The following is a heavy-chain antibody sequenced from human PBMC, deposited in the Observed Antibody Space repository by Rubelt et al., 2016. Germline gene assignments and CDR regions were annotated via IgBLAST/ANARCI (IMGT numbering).Heavy chain of an antibody. D-gene: IGHD1-1*01. V-gene: IGHV1-69*01. CDR3: ARALEGDFDY. J-gene: IGHJ4*02. Sequence: QVQLVQSGNEAKKPGSSVKVSCKTSGDTFNTYAIRWVRQAPGQGLEWIGGIVPIFRTANYAQSFQGRVSIRADESTTTVYMELSSLRSEDSAVYYCARALEGDFDYWGQGTLVTVSS. CDR1: GDTFNTYA. CDR2: IVPIFRTA.